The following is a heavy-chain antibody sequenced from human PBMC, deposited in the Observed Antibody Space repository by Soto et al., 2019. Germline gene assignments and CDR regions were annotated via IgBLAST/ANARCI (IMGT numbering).Heavy chain of an antibody. Sequence: EVQLLESGGGLVQPGGSLRLSCAASGFTFSSYAMAWVRQAPGTGLEWVSGIDGSGGDTSFADSVKGRFSISRDNSKKMLYLHMNSLRAEDTARYYCAKEIVAAAYVESSPFDFWGQGTLVTVSS. CDR2: IDGSGGDT. CDR3: AKEIVAAAYVESSPFDF. D-gene: IGHD5-12*01. J-gene: IGHJ4*02. CDR1: GFTFSSYA. V-gene: IGHV3-23*01.